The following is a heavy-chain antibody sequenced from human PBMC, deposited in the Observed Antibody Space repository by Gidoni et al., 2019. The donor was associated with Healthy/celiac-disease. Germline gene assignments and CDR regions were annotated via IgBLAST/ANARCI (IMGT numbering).Heavy chain of an antibody. CDR2: IIPIFGTA. V-gene: IGHV1-69*01. D-gene: IGHD2-2*01. J-gene: IGHJ6*02. CDR3: AREGIVVVSAAHSTDYYGMDV. Sequence: QVQLVQSGAEVKKPGSSVKVSCQASGGTFSSYAISWVRQAPVQGLEWMGGIIPIFGTANYVQKCKGRVTITADESTSTAYMELSSLRSEDTAVYYCAREGIVVVSAAHSTDYYGMDVWGQGTTVTVSS. CDR1: GGTFSSYA.